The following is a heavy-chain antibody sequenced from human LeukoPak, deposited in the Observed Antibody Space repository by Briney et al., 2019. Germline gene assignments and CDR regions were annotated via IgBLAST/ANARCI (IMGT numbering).Heavy chain of an antibody. J-gene: IGHJ3*02. Sequence: GSLRLSCAASGFTFSSYWMSWVRQAPGKGLEWIGEINHSGSTNYNPSLKSRVTIPVDTSKNQFSLKLSSVTAADTAVYYCARVGWLPPLHDAFDIWGQGTMVTVSS. V-gene: IGHV4-34*01. D-gene: IGHD5-18*01. CDR3: ARVGWLPPLHDAFDI. CDR1: GFTFSSYW. CDR2: INHSGST.